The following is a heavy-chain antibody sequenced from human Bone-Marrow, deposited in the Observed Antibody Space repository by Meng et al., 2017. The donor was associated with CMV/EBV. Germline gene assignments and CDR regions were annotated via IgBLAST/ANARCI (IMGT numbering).Heavy chain of an antibody. CDR2: INGNGGRT. V-gene: IGHV3-20*04. Sequence: GGSLRLSCAASGFTFSNYAMCWVRQAPGKGLEWVSGINGNGGRTGHADSVKGRFTISRDNAKNSLYLQMNSLRAEDTALYYCARERIAVARYYYGMDVWGQGTTVTVSS. D-gene: IGHD6-19*01. J-gene: IGHJ6*02. CDR1: GFTFSNYA. CDR3: ARERIAVARYYYGMDV.